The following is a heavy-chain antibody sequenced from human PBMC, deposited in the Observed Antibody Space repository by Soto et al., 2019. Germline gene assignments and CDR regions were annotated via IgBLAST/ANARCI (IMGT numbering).Heavy chain of an antibody. CDR1: GVSVSSGRFY. Sequence: XEILSLTSTVSGVSVSSGRFYWSWIRRPPGKGLEWIAYIYYTGTTKYNPSLKSRITISVDTSKNQFSLRLSSVTAADTAVYYRARAASPSFDLLSAFDPWGQGTLVTVSS. CDR3: ARAASPSFDLLSAFDP. CDR2: IYYTGTT. V-gene: IGHV4-61*01. J-gene: IGHJ5*02. D-gene: IGHD3-9*01.